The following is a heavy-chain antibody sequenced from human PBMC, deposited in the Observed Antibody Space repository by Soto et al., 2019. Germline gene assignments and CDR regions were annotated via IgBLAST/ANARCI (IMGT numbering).Heavy chain of an antibody. CDR2: IIPIFGTA. V-gene: IGHV1-69*13. CDR1: GGTFSRYA. CDR3: ARQGAALRDYYYGMDV. J-gene: IGHJ6*02. Sequence: SVKVSCKASGGTFSRYAISWVRQAPGQGLEWMGGIIPIFGTANYAQKFQGRVTITADESTSTDYMELSSLRSEDTAVYYCARQGAALRDYYYGMDVWGQGTTVTVSS. D-gene: IGHD6-25*01.